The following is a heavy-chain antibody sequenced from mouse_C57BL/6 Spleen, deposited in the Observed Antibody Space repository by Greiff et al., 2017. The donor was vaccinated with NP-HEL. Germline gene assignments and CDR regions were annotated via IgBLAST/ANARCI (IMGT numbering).Heavy chain of an antibody. V-gene: IGHV1-50*01. CDR1: GYTFTSYW. J-gene: IGHJ2*01. Sequence: QVQLQQPGAELVKPGASVKLSCKASGYTFTSYWMHWVNQRPGQGLEWIGEIDPSDSYTNYNQKFKGKATLTVDTSSSTAYIQLSSLTSEDAAVYYCASYDGYWFGYWGQGTTVTVSS. CDR2: IDPSDSYT. CDR3: ASYDGYWFGY. D-gene: IGHD2-3*01.